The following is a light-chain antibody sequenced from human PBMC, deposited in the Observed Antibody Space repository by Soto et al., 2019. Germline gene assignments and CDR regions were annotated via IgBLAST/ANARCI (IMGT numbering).Light chain of an antibody. CDR3: QQYGANSPWT. J-gene: IGKJ1*01. V-gene: IGKV1-5*03. Sequence: DIQVTQSPSTLSASVGDRVTINCRASQNINDWLAWYQQKSGKAPKGLIYKASSLGSGVPSRFSGSGSGTEFTLNISSLKTEDFATYYCQQYGANSPWTFGQGTKVEIK. CDR1: QNINDW. CDR2: KAS.